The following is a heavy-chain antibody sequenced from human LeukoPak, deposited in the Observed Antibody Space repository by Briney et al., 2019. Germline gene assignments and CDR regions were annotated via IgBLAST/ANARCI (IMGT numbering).Heavy chain of an antibody. J-gene: IGHJ6*03. D-gene: IGHD3-3*01. CDR2: ISYSGSS. CDR1: GGSISSSTYY. Sequence: SETLSLTCTVSGGSISSSTYYWGWIRHPPGKGLECIASISYSGSSYYNPSLKSRVTISVDTSKNQFSLKVSSVTAADTAVYYCARLFYDFWSGHYYYYMDVWGKGTTVTVSS. CDR3: ARLFYDFWSGHYYYYMDV. V-gene: IGHV4-39*01.